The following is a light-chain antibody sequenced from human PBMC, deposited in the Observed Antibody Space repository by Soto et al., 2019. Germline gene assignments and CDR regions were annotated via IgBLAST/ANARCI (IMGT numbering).Light chain of an antibody. Sequence: IQLTQSPSSLSASVGDRVTFTCRASEDISSYLAWYQQKPGTAPKLLIYAASALHSGVPSRFSGSGSGTDFSLTISSLQPEDFAIYFCQQLKNYPITLGQGTRLEIK. CDR2: AAS. J-gene: IGKJ5*01. V-gene: IGKV1-9*01. CDR1: EDISSY. CDR3: QQLKNYPIT.